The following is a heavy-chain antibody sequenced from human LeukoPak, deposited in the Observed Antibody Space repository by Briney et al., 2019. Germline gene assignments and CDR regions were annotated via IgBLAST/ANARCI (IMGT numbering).Heavy chain of an antibody. J-gene: IGHJ6*03. D-gene: IGHD6-13*01. Sequence: PGGSLRLSCGASGFTFSSYGMHWVRQAPSKGLEWVAFIRYDGSNKYYADSVKGRFTISRDNSKNTLYLQMNSLRAEDTAVYYCAKVEAAAGTPRAYYYYYYMDVWGKGTTVTVSS. V-gene: IGHV3-30*02. CDR3: AKVEAAAGTPRAYYYYYYMDV. CDR2: IRYDGSNK. CDR1: GFTFSSYG.